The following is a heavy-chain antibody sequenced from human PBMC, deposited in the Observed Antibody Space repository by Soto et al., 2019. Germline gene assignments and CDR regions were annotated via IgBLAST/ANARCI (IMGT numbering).Heavy chain of an antibody. CDR2: IYYSGST. D-gene: IGHD1-20*01. J-gene: IGHJ5*02. CDR1: GGSVSSGSYY. CDR3: ARRTYSWSHGWFGP. Sequence: PSETLSLTCTVCGGSVSSGSYYWSWIRQPPGKGLEWIGYIYYSGSTNYNPSLKSRVTISVDTSKNQFSLKLSSVTAADTAVYYCARRTYSWSHGWFGPRGQGTRVAVSS. V-gene: IGHV4-61*01.